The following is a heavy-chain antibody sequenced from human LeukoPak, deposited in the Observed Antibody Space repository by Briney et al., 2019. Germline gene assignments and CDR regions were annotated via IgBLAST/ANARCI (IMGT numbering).Heavy chain of an antibody. J-gene: IGHJ3*02. CDR3: AREALWFGHAFDI. V-gene: IGHV1-3*04. CDR2: INTGNGNT. CDR1: GYTFTTYA. D-gene: IGHD3-10*01. Sequence: ASVKVSCKASGYTFTTYAMHWVRQAPGQRLEWMGWINTGNGNTKYSQKFQGRVTISRDTSASTAYMELSSLRSEDTTVYYCAREALWFGHAFDIWGQGTMVTVSS.